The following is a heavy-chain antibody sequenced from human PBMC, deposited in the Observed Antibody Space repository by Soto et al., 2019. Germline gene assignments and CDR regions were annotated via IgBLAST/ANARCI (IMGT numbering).Heavy chain of an antibody. CDR2: ISSSATII. CDR3: ARAVKQWLVGGDYYYYYKDV. Sequence: QVQLVESGGGLVKPGGSLRLSCEASGFTLSDYYMTWIRQAPGKGLEWISYISSSATIIYYADSVKGRFTISRDNAKTSLYLQMNSLRADDTAVYYCARAVKQWLVGGDYYYYYKDVWGKGTTVTVSS. CDR1: GFTLSDYY. D-gene: IGHD6-19*01. J-gene: IGHJ6*03. V-gene: IGHV3-11*01.